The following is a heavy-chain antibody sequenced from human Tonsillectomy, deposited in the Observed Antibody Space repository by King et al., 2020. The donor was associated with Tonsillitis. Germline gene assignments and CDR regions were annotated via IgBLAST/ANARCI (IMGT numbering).Heavy chain of an antibody. J-gene: IGHJ6*02. Sequence: VQLVQSGAEVRESGASVKVSCKASGYTFTRYDINWVRQAPGQGLEWMGWMSPDNGNRGYAQQFQGRVTLTRNASINTAYMELHSLGSQDTAVYYCATTAGTSAGTPSYYYGIDLWGQGTTVTV. D-gene: IGHD6-19*01. CDR2: MSPDNGNR. CDR1: GYTFTRYD. V-gene: IGHV1-8*02. CDR3: ATTAGTSAGTPSYYYGIDL.